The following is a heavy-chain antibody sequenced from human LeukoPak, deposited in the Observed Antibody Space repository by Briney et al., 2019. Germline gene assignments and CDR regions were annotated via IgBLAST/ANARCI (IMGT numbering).Heavy chain of an antibody. CDR2: IYYSGST. V-gene: IGHV4-39*01. D-gene: IGHD3-3*01. J-gene: IGHJ5*02. Sequence: SETLSLTCTVSGGSISSSSYYWGWIRQPPGKGLEWIGSIYYSGSTYYNPSLKSRVTISVDTSKNQFSLKLSSVTAADTAVYYCARTIYDFWSGPFDPRGQGTLVTVSS. CDR1: GGSISSSSYY. CDR3: ARTIYDFWSGPFDP.